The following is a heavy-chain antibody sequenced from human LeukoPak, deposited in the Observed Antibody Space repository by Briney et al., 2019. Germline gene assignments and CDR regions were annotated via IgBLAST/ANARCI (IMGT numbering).Heavy chain of an antibody. J-gene: IGHJ4*02. V-gene: IGHV3-30*02. CDR1: GFTFSSYG. CDR3: AKDYDFWSGQSGYYFDY. Sequence: GGSLRLSCAASGFTFSSYGMHWVRQAPGKGLEWVAFIRYDGSNKYYADSVKGRFTISRHNSKNTLYLQMNSLRDEDTDVYYCAKDYDFWSGQSGYYFDYWGQGPLVTVSS. D-gene: IGHD3-3*01. CDR2: IRYDGSNK.